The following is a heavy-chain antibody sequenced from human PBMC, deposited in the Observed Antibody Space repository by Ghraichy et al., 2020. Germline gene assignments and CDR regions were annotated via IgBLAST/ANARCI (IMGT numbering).Heavy chain of an antibody. J-gene: IGHJ5*02. CDR2: IYYSGST. CDR1: GGSISSYY. CDR3: ARVDCSSTSCYASGNWFDP. D-gene: IGHD2-2*01. V-gene: IGHV4-59*01. Sequence: ETLSLTCTVSGGSISSYYWSWIRQPPGKGLEWIGYIYYSGSTNYNPSLKSRVTISVDTSKNQFSLKLSSVTAADTAVYYCARVDCSSTSCYASGNWFDPWGQGTLVTVSS.